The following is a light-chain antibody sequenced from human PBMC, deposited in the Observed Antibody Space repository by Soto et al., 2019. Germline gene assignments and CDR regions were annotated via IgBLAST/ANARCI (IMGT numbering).Light chain of an antibody. CDR3: QQRNTWPT. Sequence: EIVLTQSPGTLSLSPGERATLSCRASQSVSSSYLAWYQQKPGQAPRLLIYGASSRATGIPDRFSGSGSGTDFTLTISRLEPEDFAVYYCQQRNTWPTFGQGTKLEIK. V-gene: IGKV3D-20*02. J-gene: IGKJ2*01. CDR1: QSVSSSY. CDR2: GAS.